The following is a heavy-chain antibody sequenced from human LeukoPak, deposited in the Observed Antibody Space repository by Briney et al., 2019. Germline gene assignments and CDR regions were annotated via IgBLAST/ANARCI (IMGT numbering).Heavy chain of an antibody. CDR2: SHTTGST. CDR1: GDSIISGDYY. Sequence: PSETLSLTCTVSGDSIISGDYYWTWIRQPAGKGLEWIGRSHTTGSTSYNPSLRNRVNISVDTSKNQISLKVTYVTAADTAVYYCARDRGVRGARGVPSWFDPWGQGTLVTVSS. V-gene: IGHV4-61*02. J-gene: IGHJ5*02. CDR3: ARDRGVRGARGVPSWFDP. D-gene: IGHD3-10*01.